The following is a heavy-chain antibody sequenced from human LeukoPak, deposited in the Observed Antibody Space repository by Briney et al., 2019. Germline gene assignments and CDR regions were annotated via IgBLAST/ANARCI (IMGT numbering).Heavy chain of an antibody. J-gene: IGHJ3*02. CDR2: IDTAGDT. Sequence: PGGSLSLSCAASGFSFSITWMHWVRQVTGKGLEWVSAIDTAGDTFYPGSVKGRFTISRENAKNSLYLQMNSLGAGDTAVYYCARVLTVRSGGYDAFDIWGQGTMVTVSS. CDR3: ARVLTVRSGGYDAFDI. V-gene: IGHV3-13*01. D-gene: IGHD6-25*01. CDR1: GFSFSITW.